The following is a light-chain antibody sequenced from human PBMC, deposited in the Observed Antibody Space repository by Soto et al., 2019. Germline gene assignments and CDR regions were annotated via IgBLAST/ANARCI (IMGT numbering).Light chain of an antibody. CDR2: GAS. Sequence: EIVLTQSPGTLSLSPGERATLSCRASQSVDSNYLAWHQQKPGQAPRLLIYGASSRATGIPDRFSGSGSGTDFTLTISGLEPEDFAVYYCQQYGSAPCTFGPGTKVDIK. V-gene: IGKV3-20*01. CDR1: QSVDSNY. CDR3: QQYGSAPCT. J-gene: IGKJ3*01.